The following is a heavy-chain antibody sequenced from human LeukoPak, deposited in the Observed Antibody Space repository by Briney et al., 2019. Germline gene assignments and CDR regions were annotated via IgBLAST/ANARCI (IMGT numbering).Heavy chain of an antibody. CDR3: ARQPANTAAFDI. V-gene: IGHV4-59*08. Sequence: PSETLSLTCTVSGGSINTYYWSWIRQPPGKGLEWIAYVRDNGESNYKLSLKSRVAISLDTANNQIPLRLNFVTAADTAIYYCARQPANTAAFDIWGLGTMVTVSS. CDR2: VRDNGES. D-gene: IGHD5-18*01. CDR1: GGSINTYY. J-gene: IGHJ3*02.